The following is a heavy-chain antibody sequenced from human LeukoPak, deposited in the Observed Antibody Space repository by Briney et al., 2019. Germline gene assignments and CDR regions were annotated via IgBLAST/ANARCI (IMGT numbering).Heavy chain of an antibody. J-gene: IGHJ4*02. V-gene: IGHV3-7*01. CDR3: ARDPTAMVTGGYRFDY. Sequence: GGSLRLSCAASGFSFSIYWMSWVRQAPGKGLEWVANINQDESEKDYVDSVEGRFTISRDNAKNSLYLQMISLRAEDTAVYYCARDPTAMVTGGYRFDYWGQGTLVTVSS. CDR2: INQDESEK. D-gene: IGHD5-18*01. CDR1: GFSFSIYW.